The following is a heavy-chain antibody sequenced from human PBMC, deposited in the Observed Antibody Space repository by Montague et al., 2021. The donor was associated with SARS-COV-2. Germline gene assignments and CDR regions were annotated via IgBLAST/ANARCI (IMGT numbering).Heavy chain of an antibody. CDR1: GFTFGAYR. V-gene: IGHV3-21*01. J-gene: IGHJ4*02. CDR3: ARGNPDVY. Sequence: SLRLSCAASGFTFGAYRMHWVRQAPGKGLEWVSSISRNSDDIYHADSVKGRFAISRDNGQNSLYLQMNSLRDEDTAVYYCARGNPDVYWGQGTLVTVSS. D-gene: IGHD5-24*01. CDR2: ISRNSDDI.